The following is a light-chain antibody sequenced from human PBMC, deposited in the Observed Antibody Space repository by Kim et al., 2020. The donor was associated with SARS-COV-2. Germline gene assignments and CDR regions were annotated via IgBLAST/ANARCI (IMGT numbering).Light chain of an antibody. V-gene: IGLV2-14*03. CDR1: GSDIGVYIY. CDR2: DVS. Sequence: GHSITISCTGTGSDIGVYIYVCWYQHHPGKAPKLMIYDVSERPPGVSTRFSGSKSGNAASLTISGLQAEDEADYYCCSYTTSSIYVFGTGTRVTVL. J-gene: IGLJ1*01. CDR3: CSYTTSSIYV.